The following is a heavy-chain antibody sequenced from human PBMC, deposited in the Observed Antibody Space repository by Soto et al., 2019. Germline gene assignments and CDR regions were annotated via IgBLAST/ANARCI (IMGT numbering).Heavy chain of an antibody. CDR1: GGSISSGDYY. V-gene: IGHV4-30-4*01. Sequence: SETLSLTCTVSGGSISSGDYYWSWIRQPPGKGLEWIGYIYYSGSTYYNPSLKSRVTISVDTSKNQFSLKLSSVTAADTAVYYCASHSPYCSGGSCYDNNGFDPWGQGTLVTVSS. J-gene: IGHJ5*02. D-gene: IGHD2-15*01. CDR2: IYYSGST. CDR3: ASHSPYCSGGSCYDNNGFDP.